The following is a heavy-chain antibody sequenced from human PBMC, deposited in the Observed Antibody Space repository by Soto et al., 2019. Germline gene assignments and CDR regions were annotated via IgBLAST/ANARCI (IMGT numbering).Heavy chain of an antibody. J-gene: IGHJ4*02. CDR3: ARVDYYDSSGYPMH. V-gene: IGHV3-53*01. CDR1: GFTVSSNY. CDR2: IYSGGST. Sequence: EVQLVESGGGLIQPGGSLRLSCAASGFTVSSNYMSWVRQAPGKGLEWVSVIYSGGSTYYADSVKGRFTISRDNSKNTLYLQMNSLRAEDTAVYYCARVDYYDSSGYPMHWGQGTLVTVSS. D-gene: IGHD3-22*01.